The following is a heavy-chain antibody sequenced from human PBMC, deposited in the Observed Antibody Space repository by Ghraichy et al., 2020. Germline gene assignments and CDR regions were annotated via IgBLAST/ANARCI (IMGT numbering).Heavy chain of an antibody. CDR1: GYSFTSYW. J-gene: IGHJ6*02. CDR3: ARIDGVRDYGAYAPYYYGMDV. CDR2: FYPGDSDT. D-gene: IGHD4-17*01. V-gene: IGHV5-51*01. Sequence: GESLNISCKGSGYSFTSYWIGWVRQMPGKGLEWMGIFYPGDSDTRYSPSFQGQVTISADKSISTAYLQWSSLKASDTAMYYCARIDGVRDYGAYAPYYYGMDVWGQGTTVTVSS.